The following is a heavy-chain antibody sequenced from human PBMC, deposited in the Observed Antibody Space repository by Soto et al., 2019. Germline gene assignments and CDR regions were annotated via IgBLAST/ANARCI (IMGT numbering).Heavy chain of an antibody. CDR1: GFPFSSYA. J-gene: IGHJ4*02. CDR2: ISGSGGST. Sequence: GGSLRPSCAASGFPFSSYAMSWVRQAPGKGLEWVSAISGSGGSTYYADSVNGRLTIARDNSKNTLYLQMNSLRAEDTAVYYCAKGGMGGRYSVRYFDYWGQGTLVTVSS. D-gene: IGHD1-26*01. V-gene: IGHV3-23*01. CDR3: AKGGMGGRYSVRYFDY.